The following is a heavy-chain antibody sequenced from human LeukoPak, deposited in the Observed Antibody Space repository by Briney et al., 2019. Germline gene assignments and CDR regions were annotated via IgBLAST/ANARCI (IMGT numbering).Heavy chain of an antibody. CDR1: GGSISSGSYY. J-gene: IGHJ6*03. CDR3: ARAFWSGYITVNYYYYMDV. Sequence: PSETLSLTCTVSGGSISSGSYYWSWIRQPAGKGLEWIGRIYTSGSTNYNPSLKSRVTISVDTSKNQFSLKLSSVTAADTAVYYCARAFWSGYITVNYYYYMDVWGKGTTVTVSS. V-gene: IGHV4-61*02. D-gene: IGHD3-3*01. CDR2: IYTSGST.